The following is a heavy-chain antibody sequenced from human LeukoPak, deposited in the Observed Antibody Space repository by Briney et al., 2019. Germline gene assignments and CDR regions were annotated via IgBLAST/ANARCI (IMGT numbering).Heavy chain of an antibody. J-gene: IGHJ4*02. D-gene: IGHD6-13*01. Sequence: GSLRLSCAAPGLITDDYAIHWVRQAPGKGLEWVSLISGDGGSTFYADSVRGRFTISRDNSKNSLSLQMSSLRSEDTALYFCARESERSGWYDYWGQGTLVTVSS. CDR1: GLITDDYA. CDR2: ISGDGGST. CDR3: ARESERSGWYDY. V-gene: IGHV3-43*02.